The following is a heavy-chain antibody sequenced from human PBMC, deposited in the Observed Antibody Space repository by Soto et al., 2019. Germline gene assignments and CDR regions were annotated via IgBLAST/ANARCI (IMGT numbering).Heavy chain of an antibody. CDR1: GFSFAGYA. J-gene: IGHJ4*02. Sequence: GGSLRLSCAASGFSFAGYAVAWVRQAPGKGLEWVSTVSGGGGSTYYADSVKGRFTISRDNSGNTVYLQMNSLNAGDTALYYCAKTESFNGYYNAFDSWGQGTRVTAPQ. D-gene: IGHD3-9*01. CDR3: AKTESFNGYYNAFDS. CDR2: VSGGGGST. V-gene: IGHV3-23*01.